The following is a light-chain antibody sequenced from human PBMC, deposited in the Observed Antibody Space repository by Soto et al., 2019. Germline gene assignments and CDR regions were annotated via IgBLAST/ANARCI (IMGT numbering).Light chain of an antibody. Sequence: IVFTQSAGTLSLSPGERATLSCRASQSVSSYYLAWYQQKPGQAPRLLIYAASSRATGIPDRFSGGGSGTDFTLTISRLEPEDFAVYYCQQCGSSPWTFGQGTKVDI. J-gene: IGKJ1*01. V-gene: IGKV3-20*01. CDR3: QQCGSSPWT. CDR1: QSVSSYY. CDR2: AAS.